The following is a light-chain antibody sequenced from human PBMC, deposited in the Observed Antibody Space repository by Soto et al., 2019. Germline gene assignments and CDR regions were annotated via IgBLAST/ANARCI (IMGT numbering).Light chain of an antibody. CDR3: SSYTTSNTRQIV. Sequence: QCALTQPASVSGSPGEGITISCTGTSSDVGSYIVVSWYQQHPGKAPRLMIFEVHRRPSGVSDRFSGSKSGNTASLTISGLQPEDEADYYCSSYTTSNTRQIVFGTGTKVIVL. CDR1: SSDVGSYIV. J-gene: IGLJ1*01. CDR2: EVH. V-gene: IGLV2-14*02.